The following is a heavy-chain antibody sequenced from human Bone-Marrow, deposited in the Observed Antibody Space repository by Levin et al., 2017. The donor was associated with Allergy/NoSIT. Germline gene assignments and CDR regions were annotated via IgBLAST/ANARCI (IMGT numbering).Heavy chain of an antibody. CDR2: IYHSGYA. V-gene: IGHV4-38-2*01. CDR1: GHSISSEDY. CDR3: AKLGGGFRHGRWDSRAF. Sequence: KTSETLSLNCAVSGHSISSEDYWGWIRQPPGKGLEWIGSIYHSGYAYYNPSLKSRVTMSVDTSKNQFSLKLGSVTAADTAMYFCAKLGGGFRHGRWDSRAFWGQGTLVTVSS. D-gene: IGHD3-16*01. J-gene: IGHJ4*02.